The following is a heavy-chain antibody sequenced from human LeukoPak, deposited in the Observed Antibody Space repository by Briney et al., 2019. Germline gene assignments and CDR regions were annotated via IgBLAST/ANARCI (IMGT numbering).Heavy chain of an antibody. J-gene: IGHJ4*02. CDR2: ISAYNGNT. CDR1: GYTFTSYG. CDR3: ARVTRIYGSGYDYNY. V-gene: IGHV1-18*01. D-gene: IGHD5-12*01. Sequence: ASVKVSCKASGYTFTSYGISWVRQAPGQGLEWMGWISAYNGNTNYAQKLQGSVTMTTDTSTSTAYMELRSLRSDDTAVYYCARVTRIYGSGYDYNYWGQGTLVTVSS.